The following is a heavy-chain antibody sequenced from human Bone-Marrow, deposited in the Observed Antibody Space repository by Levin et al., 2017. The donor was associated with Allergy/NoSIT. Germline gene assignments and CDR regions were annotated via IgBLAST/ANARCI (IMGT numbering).Heavy chain of an antibody. Sequence: GGSLRLSCAASGFTFSRYDMHWVRQLPGKGLQWVAAIGTAGDTYYPGSVKGRFTISRENAKNSLYLQMNNLRVGDTALYYCASSAIGDWYFHFWGRGTVVTVSS. V-gene: IGHV3-13*01. J-gene: IGHJ2*01. CDR3: ASSAIGDWYFHF. CDR2: IGTAGDT. CDR1: GFTFSRYD. D-gene: IGHD2-21*01.